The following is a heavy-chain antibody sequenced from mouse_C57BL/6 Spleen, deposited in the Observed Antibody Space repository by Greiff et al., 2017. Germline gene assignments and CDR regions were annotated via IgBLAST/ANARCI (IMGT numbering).Heavy chain of an antibody. CDR1: GYTFTSYW. CDR3: ARWELTLDY. Sequence: QVQLQQPGAELVRPGTSVKLSCKASGYTFTSYWMHWVKQRPGQGLEWIGVIDPSDSYTNYNQKFKGKATLTVDTSSSTAYMQLCSLTSEDSAVYYCARWELTLDYWGQGTTLTVSS. D-gene: IGHD1-1*02. J-gene: IGHJ2*01. CDR2: IDPSDSYT. V-gene: IGHV1-59*01.